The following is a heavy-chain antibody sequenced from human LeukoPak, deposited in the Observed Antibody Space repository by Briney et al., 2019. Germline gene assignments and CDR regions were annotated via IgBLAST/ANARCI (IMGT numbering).Heavy chain of an antibody. D-gene: IGHD1-26*01. V-gene: IGHV3-21*01. Sequence: GGSLRLSCAASGFTFSSYNMNWVRQAPGKGLERVSSISSSSSFIYYADSVKGRITISRDNAKNSLYLQLNSLRAEDTAVYYCARDKWELLHAFDIWGQGTMVTVSS. CDR1: GFTFSSYN. J-gene: IGHJ3*02. CDR3: ARDKWELLHAFDI. CDR2: ISSSSSFI.